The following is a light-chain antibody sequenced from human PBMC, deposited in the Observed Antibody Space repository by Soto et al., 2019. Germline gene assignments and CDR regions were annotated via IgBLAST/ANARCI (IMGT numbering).Light chain of an antibody. V-gene: IGKV3-20*01. J-gene: IGKJ1*01. CDR3: QQYDNSPPT. CDR2: GAS. Sequence: VLTQSQGTLSLSPGERVTLSCRASQSISSNYLAWYQQKLGQAPRLLIYGASSRATGIPDRFSGSGSGTDFTLTISRLEPEDFAVYYCQQYDNSPPTFAQGTKVAIK. CDR1: QSISSNY.